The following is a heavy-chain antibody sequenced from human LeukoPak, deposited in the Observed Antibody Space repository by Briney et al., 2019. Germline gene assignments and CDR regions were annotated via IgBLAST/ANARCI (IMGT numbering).Heavy chain of an antibody. CDR1: GFTFNRCW. J-gene: IGHJ1*01. V-gene: IGHV3-7*01. CDR2: INPDGRDT. D-gene: IGHD2-21*02. Sequence: GGSLRLSCVVSGFTFNRCWMNWVRQAPGKGLEWVAHINPDGRDTYYVDSVKGRFTISRDNAQNSMYLQMNSLRVEDAAVYYCTSWGDTTAEYFQRWGQGALVTVSS. CDR3: TSWGDTTAEYFQR.